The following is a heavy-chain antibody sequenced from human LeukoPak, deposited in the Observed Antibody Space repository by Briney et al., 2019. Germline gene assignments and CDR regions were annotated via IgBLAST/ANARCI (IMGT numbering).Heavy chain of an antibody. CDR2: IGSSGAIR. D-gene: IGHD6-19*01. Sequence: GGSLRLSCAVSGFPLSVYEMNWVRQAPGKGLEWVSNIGSSGAIRHYADSVKGRFSISRDNAENSLFLQMNSLRVEDTGIYYCALLAVASDFDYWGQGALVTVSS. CDR1: GFPLSVYE. V-gene: IGHV3-48*03. CDR3: ALLAVASDFDY. J-gene: IGHJ4*02.